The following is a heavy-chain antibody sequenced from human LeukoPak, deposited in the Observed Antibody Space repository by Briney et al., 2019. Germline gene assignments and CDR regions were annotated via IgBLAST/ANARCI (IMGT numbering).Heavy chain of an antibody. V-gene: IGHV3-9*01. Sequence: PGGSLRLSCAASGFTFDDYAMPWVRQAPGKGLEWVSGISWNSGSIGYADSVKGRFTISRDNAKNSLYLQMNSLRAEDTAVYYCAKDRRPGIAAAGWGTFDPWGQGTLVTVSS. J-gene: IGHJ5*02. CDR1: GFTFDDYA. CDR3: AKDRRPGIAAAGWGTFDP. D-gene: IGHD6-13*01. CDR2: ISWNSGSI.